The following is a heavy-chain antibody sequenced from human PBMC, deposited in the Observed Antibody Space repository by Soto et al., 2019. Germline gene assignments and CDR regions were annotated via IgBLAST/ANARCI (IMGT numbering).Heavy chain of an antibody. J-gene: IGHJ4*02. Sequence: GGSLRLSCAASGFTFSSYGMHWVRQAPGKGLEWVAVISYDGSNKYYADSVKGRFSISRDNDKNLVYLQMDSLRAEDTAVYYCARDPPLSVLVVVATDDFWGQGTLVTVSS. CDR2: ISYDGSNK. D-gene: IGHD2-21*01. V-gene: IGHV3-30*03. CDR1: GFTFSSYG. CDR3: ARDPPLSVLVVVATDDF.